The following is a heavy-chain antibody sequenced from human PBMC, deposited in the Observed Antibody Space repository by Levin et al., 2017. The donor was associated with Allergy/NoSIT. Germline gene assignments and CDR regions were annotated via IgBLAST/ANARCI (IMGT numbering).Heavy chain of an antibody. V-gene: IGHV2-5*02. CDR1: GFSLSTSGVG. Sequence: SGPTLVKPTQTLTLTCTFSGFSLSTSGVGVGWIRQPPGKALEWLALIYWDDDKRYSPSLKSRRTITKDTSKNQVVLTMTNMDPVDTATYYCARKYYYDSSGYYLFDYWGQGTLVTVSS. CDR2: IYWDDDK. D-gene: IGHD3-22*01. CDR3: ARKYYYDSSGYYLFDY. J-gene: IGHJ4*02.